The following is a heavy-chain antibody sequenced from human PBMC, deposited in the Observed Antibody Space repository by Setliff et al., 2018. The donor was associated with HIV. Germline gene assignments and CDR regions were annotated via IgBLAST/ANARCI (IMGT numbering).Heavy chain of an antibody. CDR2: ISYSGST. Sequence: PSETLSLTCTVSGDSITSTNYYWGWIRQPPGKGLEWIGSISYSGSTYYKSSLKSRVTISVDASKNHFSLKLSSVTAADTAVFYCARGYAFDIWGQGTMVTVSS. CDR1: GDSITSTNYY. V-gene: IGHV4-39*02. J-gene: IGHJ3*02. CDR3: ARGYAFDI.